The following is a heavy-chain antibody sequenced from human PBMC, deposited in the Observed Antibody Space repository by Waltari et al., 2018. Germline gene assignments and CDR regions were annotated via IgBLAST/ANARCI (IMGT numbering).Heavy chain of an antibody. CDR3: AREGRFGSSWYGDAFDI. CDR1: GGSISSGSYY. CDR2: IYTSGST. D-gene: IGHD6-13*01. J-gene: IGHJ3*02. Sequence: QVQLQESGPGLVKPSQTLSLTCTVSGGSISSGSYYWSWIRQPAGKGLEWIGRIYTSGSTNYNPSHKSRVTISVDTSKNQFSLKLSSVTAADTAVYYCAREGRFGSSWYGDAFDIWGQGTMVTVSS. V-gene: IGHV4-61*02.